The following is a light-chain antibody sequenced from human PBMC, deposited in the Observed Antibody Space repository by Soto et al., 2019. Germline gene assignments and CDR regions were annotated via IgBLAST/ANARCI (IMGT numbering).Light chain of an antibody. V-gene: IGLV2-14*01. CDR1: SSDVGNYKY. J-gene: IGLJ1*01. Sequence: QSAPTQPASVALPPGQSITISCTGTSSDVGNYKYVPCYQQHPGKAPKLMIYEVSNRPSGVSNRFSGSRSGNTASLTISGLQAEDETDYYCFSYTSSGTYVFGTGPKVTVL. CDR3: FSYTSSGTYV. CDR2: EVS.